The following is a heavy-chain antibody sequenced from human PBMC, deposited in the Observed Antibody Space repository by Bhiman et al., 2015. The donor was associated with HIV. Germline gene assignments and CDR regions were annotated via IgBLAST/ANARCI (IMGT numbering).Heavy chain of an antibody. CDR3: AKGPGSHSAYFHFDY. CDR1: GFTFSSHA. J-gene: IGHJ4*02. CDR2: INGVGITT. D-gene: IGHD3-22*01. Sequence: EVQLLESGGGLVQPGGSLRLSCGVSGFTFSSHAMSWVRQAPGKGLEWISGINGVGITTYYADSVKGRFTISRDNSKNTLYLQMNSLRAEDTAMYYCAKGPGSHSAYFHFDYWGQGTLVTVSS. V-gene: IGHV3-23*01.